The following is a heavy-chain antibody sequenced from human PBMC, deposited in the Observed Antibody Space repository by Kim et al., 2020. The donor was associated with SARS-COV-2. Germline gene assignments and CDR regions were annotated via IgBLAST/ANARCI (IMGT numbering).Heavy chain of an antibody. CDR3: AREISYRNNWFDP. D-gene: IGHD1-26*01. CDR1: GGTFSSYA. Sequence: SVKVSCKASGGTFSSYAISWVRQAPGQGLEWMGRIIPILGIANYAQKFQGRVTITADKSTSTAYMELSSLRSEDTAVYYCAREISYRNNWFDPWGQGTLVTVSS. V-gene: IGHV1-69*04. CDR2: IIPILGIA. J-gene: IGHJ5*02.